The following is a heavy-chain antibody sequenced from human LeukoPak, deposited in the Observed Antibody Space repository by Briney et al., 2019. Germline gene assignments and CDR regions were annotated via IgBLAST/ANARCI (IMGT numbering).Heavy chain of an antibody. CDR1: GYSFASYW. J-gene: IGHJ6*04. D-gene: IGHD3-10*01. CDR2: IYPGDSDT. Sequence: GESLQISCKGSGYSFASYWIGWARQMPGKGLEWMGIIYPGDSDTRYSPSFQGLVTISADKSISTAYLQWSSLKASDTAMYYCARLAGELDYYYGTDVWGKETTVTVSS. V-gene: IGHV5-51*01. CDR3: ARLAGELDYYYGTDV.